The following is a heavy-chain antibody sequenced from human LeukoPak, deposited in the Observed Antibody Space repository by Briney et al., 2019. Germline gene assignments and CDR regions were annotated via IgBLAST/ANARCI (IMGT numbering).Heavy chain of an antibody. CDR1: GGTFSSYA. CDR2: IIPIFGTA. J-gene: IGHJ6*03. V-gene: IGHV1-69*06. D-gene: IGHD3-10*01. CDR3: ARWGSGILSFGYYYYMDV. Sequence: ASVKVSCKASGGTFSSYAISWVRQAPGQGLEWMGGIIPIFGTANYAQKFQGRVTITADKSTSTAYMELSSLRSEDTAVYYCARWGSGILSFGYYYYMDVWGKGTTVTISS.